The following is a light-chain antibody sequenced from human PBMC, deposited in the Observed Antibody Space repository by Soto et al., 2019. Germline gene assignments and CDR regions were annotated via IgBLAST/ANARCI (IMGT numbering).Light chain of an antibody. V-gene: IGKV1-39*01. Sequence: DIQMTQSPSSLSPSVGDGVSITCRASQTISSHLNWYQQRPGKAPKLLIYAASALQTGVPSRFRGSESGTHFTLTITNLQPEDFATYYCQQSHSTPTFGQGTKLEIK. CDR2: AAS. CDR3: QQSHSTPT. CDR1: QTISSH. J-gene: IGKJ2*01.